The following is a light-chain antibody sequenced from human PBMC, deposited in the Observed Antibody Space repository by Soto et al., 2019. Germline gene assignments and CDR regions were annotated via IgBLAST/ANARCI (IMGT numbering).Light chain of an antibody. CDR1: QSVSNNY. V-gene: IGKV3-20*01. CDR2: GAS. Sequence: EIVLTQSPGTLSLSPGERATLSCRASQSVSNNYVAWYQQKPGQAPRLLIYGASNRATGIPDRFSGSGSGRDFTLTISRLEPDDFPVYYEEQYGSTGTFGQGTKVEIK. CDR3: EQYGSTGT. J-gene: IGKJ1*01.